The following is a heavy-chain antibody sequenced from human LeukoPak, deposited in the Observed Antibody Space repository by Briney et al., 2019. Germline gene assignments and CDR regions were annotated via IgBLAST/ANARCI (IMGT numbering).Heavy chain of an antibody. CDR1: GGTFSGYA. V-gene: IGHV1-69*04. Sequence: SVKVSCKASGGTFSGYAISWVRQAPGQGLEWMGRIIPILGIADYAQKFQGRVTITADKSTSIAYMELSSLRSEDTAVYYCARGRGPYNGSHRGEYFQHWGQGTLVTVSS. CDR3: ARGRGPYNGSHRGEYFQH. J-gene: IGHJ1*01. CDR2: IIPILGIA. D-gene: IGHD1-26*01.